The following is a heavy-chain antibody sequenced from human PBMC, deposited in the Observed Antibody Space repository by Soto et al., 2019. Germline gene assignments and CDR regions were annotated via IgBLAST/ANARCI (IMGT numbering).Heavy chain of an antibody. CDR1: GFTFSSYS. CDR3: ARDVNGGFCGA. CDR2: ISSRNNDM. Sequence: EVQLVESGGGLVKPGGSLRLSCAASGFTFSSYSMNWVRQAPGKGLEWVSTISSRNNDMYYVDSVKARFTISRDNARNSVYLQRNSLRADDTVVYYCARDVNGGFCGAWGQGTLVTVSS. V-gene: IGHV3-21*01. J-gene: IGHJ5*02. D-gene: IGHD2-21*01.